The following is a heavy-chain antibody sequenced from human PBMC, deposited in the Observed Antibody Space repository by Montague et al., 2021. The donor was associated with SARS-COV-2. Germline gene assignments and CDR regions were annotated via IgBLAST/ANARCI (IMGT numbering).Heavy chain of an antibody. CDR2: IYTSGST. CDR1: IGSISSGSYY. D-gene: IGHD6-25*01. CDR3: ARGGYSSGWNGLHWFDP. Sequence: TLSLTCTLSIGSISSGSYYWSWIRQPAGKGLEWIGRIYTSGSTNYXPSLKSRVTISVDTSKNQFSLKLSSVTAADTAVYYCARGGYSSGWNGLHWFDPWGQGTLVTVSS. V-gene: IGHV4-61*02. J-gene: IGHJ5*02.